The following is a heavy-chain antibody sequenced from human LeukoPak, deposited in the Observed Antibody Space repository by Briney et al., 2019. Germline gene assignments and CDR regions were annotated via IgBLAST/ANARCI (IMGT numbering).Heavy chain of an antibody. CDR2: INPNSGGT. V-gene: IGHV1-2*02. Sequence: ASVKVSCKASGYTFTGYYMHWVRQAPGQGLEWMGWINPNSGGTNYAQKFQGRVTMTRDTSISTAYMELSRLRSDDTAVYYCARDLSSGWDYYYMDVWGKGTTVTISS. CDR1: GYTFTGYY. D-gene: IGHD6-19*01. J-gene: IGHJ6*03. CDR3: ARDLSSGWDYYYMDV.